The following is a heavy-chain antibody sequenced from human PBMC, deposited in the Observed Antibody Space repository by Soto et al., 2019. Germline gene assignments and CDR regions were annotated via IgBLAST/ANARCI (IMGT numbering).Heavy chain of an antibody. D-gene: IGHD6-13*01. Sequence: GSRRLSFAASGFTVSSNYMSWVRQAPGKGLEWVSVIYSGGSTYYADSVKGRFTISRDNSKNTLYLQMNSLRAEDTAVYYCAREGYSSSELDYWGQGTLVTVSS. CDR1: GFTVSSNY. CDR2: IYSGGST. V-gene: IGHV3-53*01. CDR3: AREGYSSSELDY. J-gene: IGHJ4*02.